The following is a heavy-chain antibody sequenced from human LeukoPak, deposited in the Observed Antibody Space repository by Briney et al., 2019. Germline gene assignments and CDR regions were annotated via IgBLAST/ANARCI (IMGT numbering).Heavy chain of an antibody. V-gene: IGHV4-34*01. Sequence: PSETLPLTCAVYGGSFSGYYWSWIRQPPGKGLEWIGEINHSGSTNYNPSLKSRVTISVDTSKNQFSLKLSSVTAADTAVYYCARGPYDYVWGSYRMTPFDYWGQGTLVTVSS. D-gene: IGHD3-16*02. CDR1: GGSFSGYY. CDR2: INHSGST. CDR3: ARGPYDYVWGSYRMTPFDY. J-gene: IGHJ4*02.